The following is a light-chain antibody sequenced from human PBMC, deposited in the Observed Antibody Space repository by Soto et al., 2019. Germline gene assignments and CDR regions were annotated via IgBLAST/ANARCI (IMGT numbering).Light chain of an antibody. CDR1: QSVSSN. CDR2: GAS. CDR3: QQYNNWPRT. Sequence: EIVMTQSPAPLSVSPGERATLSCRASQSVSSNLAWYQQKPGQAPRILIYGASTRATGIPARFSGSGSGTEFTLTISSLQSEDVSVYYCQQYNNWPRTFGQGTKLEIK. V-gene: IGKV3-15*01. J-gene: IGKJ2*01.